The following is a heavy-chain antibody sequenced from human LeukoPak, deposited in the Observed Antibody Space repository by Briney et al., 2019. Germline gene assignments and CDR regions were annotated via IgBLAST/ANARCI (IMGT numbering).Heavy chain of an antibody. CDR3: ARHRGDYYDSSGSFDY. J-gene: IGHJ4*02. Sequence: SETLSLTCTVSGGSISNNNCYWGWIRQPPGKGLEWIGNIYYTGSTYYDPSLKGRVTISVDTSKNQFSLKLSSVTAADTAVYYCARHRGDYYDSSGSFDYWGQGTLVTVSS. CDR2: IYYTGST. V-gene: IGHV4-39*01. CDR1: GGSISNNNCY. D-gene: IGHD3-22*01.